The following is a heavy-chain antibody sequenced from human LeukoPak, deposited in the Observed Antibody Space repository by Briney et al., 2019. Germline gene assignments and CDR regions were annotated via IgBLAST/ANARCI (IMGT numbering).Heavy chain of an antibody. V-gene: IGHV3-9*03. CDR2: ITWNSGSI. J-gene: IGHJ4*02. Sequence: GGSLRLSCAASGFTFDDYATHWVRQAPGKGLEWVSSITWNSGSIDYADSVKGRFTISRDNAKNSLYLQMNSLRAEDMALYYCAKGTVSSGYYWVFEYWGQGTLVTVSS. D-gene: IGHD3-22*01. CDR3: AKGTVSSGYYWVFEY. CDR1: GFTFDDYA.